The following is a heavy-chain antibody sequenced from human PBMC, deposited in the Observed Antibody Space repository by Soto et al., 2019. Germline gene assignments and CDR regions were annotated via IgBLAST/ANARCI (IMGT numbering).Heavy chain of an antibody. D-gene: IGHD3-3*01. J-gene: IGHJ6*02. V-gene: IGHV3-30-3*01. CDR3: ARVTLTKLRFLEWLFCGMDV. Sequence: QVQLVESGGGVVQPGRSLRLSCAASGFTFSSYAMHWVRQAPGKGLEWVAVISYDGSNKYYADSVKGRFTISRDNSKNTLYLQLNSLRAEDTAVYYCARVTLTKLRFLEWLFCGMDVWGQGTTVTVSS. CDR2: ISYDGSNK. CDR1: GFTFSSYA.